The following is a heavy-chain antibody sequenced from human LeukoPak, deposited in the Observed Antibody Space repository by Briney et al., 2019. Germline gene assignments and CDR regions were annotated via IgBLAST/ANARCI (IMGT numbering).Heavy chain of an antibody. D-gene: IGHD3-3*01. CDR1: GFTFSSYW. Sequence: GGSLRLSCAASGFTFSSYWMSWVRQAPGKGLEWVAFIRYDGSNKYYADSVKGRFTISRDNSKNTLYLQMNSLRAEDTAVYYCAPLNDFWSGYSYWGQGTLVTVSS. CDR2: IRYDGSNK. V-gene: IGHV3-30*02. CDR3: APLNDFWSGYSY. J-gene: IGHJ4*02.